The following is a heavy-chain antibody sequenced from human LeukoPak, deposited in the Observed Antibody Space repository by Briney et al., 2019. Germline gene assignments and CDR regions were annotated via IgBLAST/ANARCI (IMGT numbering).Heavy chain of an antibody. CDR2: IIPIFGTA. J-gene: IGHJ4*02. V-gene: IGHV1-69*01. Sequence: SVKVSCKASGGTFSSYAISWVRQAPGQGLEWMGGIIPIFGTANYAQKFQGRVTITADESTSTAYMELSSLRSGDTAVYYCARDLVAGTSDYWGQGTLATVSS. CDR3: ARDLVAGTSDY. D-gene: IGHD6-19*01. CDR1: GGTFSSYA.